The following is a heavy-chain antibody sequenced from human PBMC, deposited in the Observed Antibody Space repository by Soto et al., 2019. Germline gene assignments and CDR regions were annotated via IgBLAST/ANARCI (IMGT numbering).Heavy chain of an antibody. CDR3: ARSVSSIEPADY. Sequence: EVQLLESGGDLVQPGGSLTLSCAASGFAFNAYAMNWVRQAPGKGLAWVSAISGGGGAIYYADSVKGRFIISRDNSKNTLYLHMSSLGAEDTANYYCARSVSSIEPADYWGQGTLVTVSS. V-gene: IGHV3-23*01. CDR1: GFAFNAYA. D-gene: IGHD3-3*01. J-gene: IGHJ4*02. CDR2: ISGGGGAI.